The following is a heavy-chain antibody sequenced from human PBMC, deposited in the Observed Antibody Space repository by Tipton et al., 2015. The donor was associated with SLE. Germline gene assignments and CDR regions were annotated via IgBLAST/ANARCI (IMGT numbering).Heavy chain of an antibody. D-gene: IGHD3-9*01. CDR1: GGSFSGYY. CDR2: INHSGST. CDR3: ARGLYDILTGYYFDY. V-gene: IGHV4-34*01. J-gene: IGHJ4*02. Sequence: TLSLTCAVYGGSFSGYYWSWIRQPPGKGLEWIGEINHSGSTNYNPSLKSQVTISVDTSKNQFSLKLSSVTAADTAVYYCARGLYDILTGYYFDYWGQGTLVTVSS.